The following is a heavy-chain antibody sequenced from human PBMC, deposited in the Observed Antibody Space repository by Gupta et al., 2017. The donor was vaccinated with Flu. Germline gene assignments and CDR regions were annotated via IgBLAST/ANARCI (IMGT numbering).Heavy chain of an antibody. V-gene: IGHV2-5*02. D-gene: IGHD6-6*01. CDR1: GFSLSTSGVG. CDR3: AHRSIAARPRGFYFDY. Sequence: QITLKESGPTLVKPTQTLTLTCTFSGFSLSTSGVGVGWIRQPPGKALEWLALIYWDDDKRYSPSLKSRLTITKDTSKNQVVLTMTNMDPVDTATYYCAHRSIAARPRGFYFDYWGQGTLVTVSS. CDR2: IYWDDDK. J-gene: IGHJ4*02.